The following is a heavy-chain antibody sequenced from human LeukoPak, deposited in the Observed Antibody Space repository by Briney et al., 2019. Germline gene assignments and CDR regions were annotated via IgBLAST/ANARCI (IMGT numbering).Heavy chain of an antibody. CDR2: MYHSGST. CDR1: GYSINSAYY. CDR3: TRDLDY. J-gene: IGHJ4*02. V-gene: IGHV4-38-2*02. Sequence: SETLSLTCTVSGYSINSAYYWGWIRQPPGKGLEWIGSMYHSGSTNYNPSLKSRVTISVDTSKNQFSLKLTVTAADTAVYYCTRDLDYWGQGTLVTVSS.